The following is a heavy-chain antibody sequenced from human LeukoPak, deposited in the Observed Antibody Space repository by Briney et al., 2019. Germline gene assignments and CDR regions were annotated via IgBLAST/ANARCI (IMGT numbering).Heavy chain of an antibody. D-gene: IGHD3-10*01. CDR2: IKQDGSEK. Sequence: GGSLRLSCVASGFTFSSYWMSWVRQAPGKGLEWVANIKQDGSEKYYVDSVKGRFTISRDNAKNSLYLQMNSLRAEDTAVYYCAREGESYPDLDYWGQGTLVTVSS. CDR3: AREGESYPDLDY. V-gene: IGHV3-7*01. J-gene: IGHJ4*02. CDR1: GFTFSSYW.